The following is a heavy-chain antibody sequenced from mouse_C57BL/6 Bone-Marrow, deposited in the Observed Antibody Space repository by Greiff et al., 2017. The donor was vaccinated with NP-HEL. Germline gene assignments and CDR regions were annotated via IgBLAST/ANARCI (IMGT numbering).Heavy chain of an antibody. J-gene: IGHJ3*01. V-gene: IGHV1-59*01. CDR2: IDPSDSYT. D-gene: IGHD2-2*01. CDR3: ARGGWLPPGFAY. Sequence: QVQLQQPGAELVRPGTSVKLSCKASGYTFTSYWMHWVKQRPGQGLEWIGEIDPSDSYTNYNQKFKGKATLTVDTSSSTAYMQLSSLTSEDSAGYYCARGGWLPPGFAYWGQGTLVTVSA. CDR1: GYTFTSYW.